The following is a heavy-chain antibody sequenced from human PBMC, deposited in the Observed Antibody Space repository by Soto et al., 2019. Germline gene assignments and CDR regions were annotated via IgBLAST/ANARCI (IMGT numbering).Heavy chain of an antibody. CDR2: ISGSGGST. CDR1: GFTFSSYA. Sequence: GGSLRLSCAASGFTFSSYAMSWVRQAPGKGLEWVSAISGSGGSTYYADSVKGRFTISRDNSKNTLHLQMNSLRAEDTAVYYCAKTPSGVITFGGVIVYFDYWGQGTLVTVSS. D-gene: IGHD3-16*02. J-gene: IGHJ4*02. CDR3: AKTPSGVITFGGVIVYFDY. V-gene: IGHV3-23*01.